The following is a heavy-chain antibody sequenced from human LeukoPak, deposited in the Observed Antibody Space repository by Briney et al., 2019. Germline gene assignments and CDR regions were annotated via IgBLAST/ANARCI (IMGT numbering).Heavy chain of an antibody. V-gene: IGHV4-59*01. Sequence: SETLSLTCTVSGASISSSFWTWIRQSPGKGLEWLAYIYYTGSTNLNPSLKSRLTISVDTSKNQFSLRLSSVTAADTAVYYCARDGDYYDSSGYYLDAFDIWGQGTMVTVSS. J-gene: IGHJ3*02. D-gene: IGHD3-22*01. CDR1: GASISSSF. CDR2: IYYTGST. CDR3: ARDGDYYDSSGYYLDAFDI.